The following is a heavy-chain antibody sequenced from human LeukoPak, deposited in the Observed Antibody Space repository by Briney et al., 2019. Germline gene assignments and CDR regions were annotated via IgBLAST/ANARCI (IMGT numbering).Heavy chain of an antibody. CDR1: GLTFSSLA. V-gene: IGHV3-30*04. CDR2: TSYDGTYA. Sequence: GGSLRLSCAATGLTFSSLAMDWVRQAPGKGLEWVGDTSYDGTYASYAASVRGRFTISRDNSKNTLYLQTNSLRTEDTAVYYCATESSLSNWGLGTLVTVSS. J-gene: IGHJ4*02. D-gene: IGHD2/OR15-2a*01. CDR3: ATESSLSN.